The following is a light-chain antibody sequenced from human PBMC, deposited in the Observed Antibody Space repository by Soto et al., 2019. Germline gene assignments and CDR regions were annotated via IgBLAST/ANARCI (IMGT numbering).Light chain of an antibody. V-gene: IGLV2-14*03. Sequence: QSALTQPASVSGSPGQSITISCTGSNSDVSGYNYASWYQKHTGKAPKLLICDVSNRPSGVSNRFSGSKSGKTASLTISGLQDEEEADYCFLYYRSSSPWVFGTGTKVTVL. J-gene: IGLJ1*01. CDR1: NSDVSGYNY. CDR2: DVS. CDR3: LYYRSSSPWV.